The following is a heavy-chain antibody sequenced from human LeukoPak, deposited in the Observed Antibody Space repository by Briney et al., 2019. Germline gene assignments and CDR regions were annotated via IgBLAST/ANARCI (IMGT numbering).Heavy chain of an antibody. CDR3: AKAGFEYSSPWALFDP. D-gene: IGHD6-13*01. CDR2: ISGSGGST. J-gene: IGHJ5*02. V-gene: IGHV3-23*01. CDR1: GFTFSSYA. Sequence: GSLRLSCAASGFTFSSYAMSWVRQAPGKGLEWVSAISGSGGSTYYADSVKGRFTISRDNSKNTLYLQMNSLRAEDTAVYYCAKAGFEYSSPWALFDPWGQGTLVTVSS.